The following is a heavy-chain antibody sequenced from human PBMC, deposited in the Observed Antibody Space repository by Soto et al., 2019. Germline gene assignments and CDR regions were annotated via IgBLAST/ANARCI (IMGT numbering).Heavy chain of an antibody. Sequence: PGGSLRLSCAASGFTFSSYSMNWVRQAPGKGLEWVSYISSSSSTIYYADSVKGRFTISRDNAKNSLYLQMNSLRDEDTAVYYCARDRVDTAMVSPFGYWGQGTLVTVSS. CDR1: GFTFSSYS. CDR3: ARDRVDTAMVSPFGY. V-gene: IGHV3-48*02. CDR2: ISSSSSTI. D-gene: IGHD5-18*01. J-gene: IGHJ4*02.